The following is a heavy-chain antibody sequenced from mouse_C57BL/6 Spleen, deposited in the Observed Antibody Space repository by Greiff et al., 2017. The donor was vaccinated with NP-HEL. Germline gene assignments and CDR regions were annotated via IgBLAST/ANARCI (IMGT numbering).Heavy chain of an antibody. CDR1: GYAFTNYL. Sequence: QVQLQQSGAELVRPGTSVKVSCKASGYAFTNYLIEWVKQRPGQGLEWIGVINPGSGGTNYNEKFKGKATLTADKSSSTAYMQLSSLTSEDSEVYFCARKHDYAMDYWGQGTSVTVSS. CDR3: ARKHDYAMDY. V-gene: IGHV1-54*01. J-gene: IGHJ4*01. CDR2: INPGSGGT.